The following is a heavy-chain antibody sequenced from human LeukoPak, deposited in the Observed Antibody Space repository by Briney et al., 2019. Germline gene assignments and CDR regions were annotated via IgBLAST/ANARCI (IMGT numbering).Heavy chain of an antibody. V-gene: IGHV3-23*01. D-gene: IGHD6-19*01. CDR3: AKVRWDNSGWYYLDY. J-gene: IGHJ4*02. CDR2: IFPSGGEI. Sequence: PGGSLRLSCAASGFTFSTFAMIWVRQPPGKGLEWVSSIFPSGGEIHYADSVRGRFTISRDNSKSTLYLQMNSLRAEDTAVYYCAKVRWDNSGWYYLDYWGQGTLVTVSS. CDR1: GFTFSTFA.